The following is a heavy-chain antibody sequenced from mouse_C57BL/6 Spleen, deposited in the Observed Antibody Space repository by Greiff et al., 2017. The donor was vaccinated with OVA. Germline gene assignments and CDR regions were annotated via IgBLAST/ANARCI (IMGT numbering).Heavy chain of an antibody. V-gene: IGHV1-4*01. CDR3: ARGSHYAMDY. Sequence: QVQLKESGAELARPGASVKMSCKASGYTFTSYTMHWVKQRPGQGLEWIGYINPSSGYTKYNQKFKDKATLTADKSSSTAYMQLSSLTSEDSAVYYCARGSHYAMDYWGQGTSVTVSS. J-gene: IGHJ4*01. CDR1: GYTFTSYT. CDR2: INPSSGYT.